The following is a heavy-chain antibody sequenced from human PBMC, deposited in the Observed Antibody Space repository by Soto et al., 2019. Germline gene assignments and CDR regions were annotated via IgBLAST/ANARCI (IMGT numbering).Heavy chain of an antibody. CDR2: IYHSGST. V-gene: IGHV4-4*02. CDR1: GGSISSSNW. CDR3: ATTNYYGSGSFWFDP. Sequence: SETLSLTCAVSGGSISSSNWLSWFLQPPWRGLEWIGEIYHSGSTNYSPSLKSRVTISVDKSKNQFSLKLSSVTAADTAVYYCATTNYYGSGSFWFDPWGQGTLVTVSS. J-gene: IGHJ5*02. D-gene: IGHD3-10*01.